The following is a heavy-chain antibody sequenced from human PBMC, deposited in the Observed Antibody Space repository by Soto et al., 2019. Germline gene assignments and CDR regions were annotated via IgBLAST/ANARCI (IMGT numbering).Heavy chain of an antibody. CDR3: ARDTFMIVVVPRGIVGFDP. CDR2: IIPIFGTA. CDR1: GGTFSSYA. D-gene: IGHD3-22*01. J-gene: IGHJ5*02. Sequence: SVKVSCKASGGTFSSYAISWVRQAPGQGLEWMGGIIPIFGTANYAQKFQGRVTITADESTSTAYMELSSLRSEDTAVYYCARDTFMIVVVPRGIVGFDPWGQGTLVTVSS. V-gene: IGHV1-69*13.